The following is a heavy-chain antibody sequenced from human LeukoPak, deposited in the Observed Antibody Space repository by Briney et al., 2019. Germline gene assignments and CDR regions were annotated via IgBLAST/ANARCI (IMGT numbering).Heavy chain of an antibody. CDR1: GGSFSGYY. CDR2: INHSGST. J-gene: IGHJ4*02. D-gene: IGHD6-19*01. CDR3: ARGRSGWYNKIDY. Sequence: SETLSLTCAVYGGSFSGYYWSWIRQPPGKGLEWIGEINHSGSTNHNPSLKSRVTISVDTSKNQFSLKLSSVTAADTAVYYCARGRSGWYNKIDYWGQGTLVTVSS. V-gene: IGHV4-34*01.